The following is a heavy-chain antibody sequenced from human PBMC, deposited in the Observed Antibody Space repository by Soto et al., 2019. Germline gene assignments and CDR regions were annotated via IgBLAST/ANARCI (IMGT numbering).Heavy chain of an antibody. CDR2: ISGSGGST. D-gene: IGHD5-18*01. J-gene: IGHJ4*02. CDR3: AKIPPGYSYGYFYFDY. CDR1: GFTFSSYA. Sequence: GGSLRLSCAASGFTFSSYAMSWVRQAPGKGLEWVSAISGSGGSTYYADSVKDRFTISRDNSKNTLYLQMNSLRAEDTAVYYCAKIPPGYSYGYFYFDYWGQGTLVTVSS. V-gene: IGHV3-23*01.